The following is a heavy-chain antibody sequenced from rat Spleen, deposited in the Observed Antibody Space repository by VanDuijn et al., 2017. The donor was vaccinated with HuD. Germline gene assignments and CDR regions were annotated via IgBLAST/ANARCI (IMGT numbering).Heavy chain of an antibody. CDR1: GFTCNSYW. Sequence: VQLVETGVGLVQPGRSLKLSCVASGFTCNSYWMYWIRQAQGKGLEWVSSMNSDGGRPYYQDSVKGRFTISRDNAKSSLYLKMNSLKSEDTATYYCARKGGRYNSRYFDFWGPGTMVTVSS. D-gene: IGHD1-4*01. CDR3: ARKGGRYNSRYFDF. V-gene: IGHV5-58*01. CDR2: MNSDGGRP. J-gene: IGHJ1*01.